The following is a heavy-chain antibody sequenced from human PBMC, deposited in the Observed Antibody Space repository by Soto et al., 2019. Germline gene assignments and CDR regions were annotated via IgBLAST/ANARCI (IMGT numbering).Heavy chain of an antibody. D-gene: IGHD2-15*01. CDR1: GFIVSNTY. J-gene: IGHJ3*02. V-gene: IGHV3-66*01. CDR2: ISNRGDT. Sequence: EVQLVESGGGLVQPGGSLRLSCTASGFIVSNTYVNWVRQATGKGLEWVSVISNRGDTHYADCVRGRFSLSRDISDNTLHLQMNNLRVEDTAVYYCAREPRYCRGGSCSITGDAYDIWGQGTMVTVSS. CDR3: AREPRYCRGGSCSITGDAYDI.